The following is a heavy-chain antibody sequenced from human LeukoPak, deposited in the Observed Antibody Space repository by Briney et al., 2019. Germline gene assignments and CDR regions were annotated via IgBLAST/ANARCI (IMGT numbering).Heavy chain of an antibody. CDR3: GRNTPYNGFDP. CDR2: IYYSGST. V-gene: IGHV4-59*01. Sequence: SETLSLTCTVSGGSISSYYWSWIRQPPGKGLEWIGYIYYSGSTNYNPSLKSRVTISVDTSKNQFSLKLNSVTAADPAVYYCGRNTPYNGFDPWGQGTLVTVSS. D-gene: IGHD2-2*02. CDR1: GGSISSYY. J-gene: IGHJ5*02.